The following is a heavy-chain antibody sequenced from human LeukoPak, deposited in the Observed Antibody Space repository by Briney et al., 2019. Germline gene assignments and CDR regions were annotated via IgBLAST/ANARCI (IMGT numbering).Heavy chain of an antibody. CDR2: IRGDNGNT. CDR1: GYTFSIYG. J-gene: IGHJ4*02. CDR3: ARVDLLTGYYFFDY. Sequence: EASVRVSCKASGYTFSIYGFSWVRQAPGQGLEWVGWIRGDNGNTNYAQKLQGRVTMTTDTSTSTAYMELRSLGSDETAVYYCARVDLLTGYYFFDYWGQGTLVTVSS. V-gene: IGHV1-18*01. D-gene: IGHD3-9*01.